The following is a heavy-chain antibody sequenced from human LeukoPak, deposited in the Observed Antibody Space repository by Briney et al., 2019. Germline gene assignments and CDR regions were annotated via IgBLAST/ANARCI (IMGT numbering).Heavy chain of an antibody. V-gene: IGHV4-4*02. D-gene: IGHD2-2*02. CDR2: IYHSGST. J-gene: IGHJ4*02. CDR1: GGFISTSNW. Sequence: DPSETLSLTCRVSGGFISTSNWWSWVRQSPGKGLEWIGEIYHSGSTNYNPSLKSRVTISVDKSKNQFSLRLNSVTGADTAVYYCAKELPDYIVVVPAAIAEYYFDYWGQGTLVTVSS. CDR3: AKELPDYIVVVPAAIAEYYFDY.